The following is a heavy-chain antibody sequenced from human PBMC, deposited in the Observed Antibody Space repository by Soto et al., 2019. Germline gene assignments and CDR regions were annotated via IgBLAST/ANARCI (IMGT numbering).Heavy chain of an antibody. D-gene: IGHD1-26*01. CDR3: ARDDSGFSGSHYIDYFNY. V-gene: IGHV1-3*01. CDR2: INAGNGNT. CDR1: GYTFTSYA. J-gene: IGHJ4*02. Sequence: ASVKVSCKASGYTFTSYAMHWVRQAPGQRLEWMGWINAGNGNTKYSQKLQGRVTITRDTSASTAYMKLSSLRSENTAVYYSARDDSGFSGSHYIDYFNYWGQGALVTVSS.